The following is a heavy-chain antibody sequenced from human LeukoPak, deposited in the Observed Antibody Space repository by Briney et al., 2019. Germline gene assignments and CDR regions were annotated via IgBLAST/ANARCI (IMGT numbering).Heavy chain of an antibody. D-gene: IGHD2-8*01. J-gene: IGHJ6*03. CDR3: TRDVWGYYYYMDV. V-gene: IGHV3-48*01. Sequence: GGSLRLSCAASGFTFSSYSMNWVRQAPGKGLEWVSYISSSSSTIYYADSVKGRFTISRDNAKNSLYLQMNSLRAEDTAVYYCTRDVWGYYYYMDVWGKGTTVTVSS. CDR1: GFTFSSYS. CDR2: ISSSSSTI.